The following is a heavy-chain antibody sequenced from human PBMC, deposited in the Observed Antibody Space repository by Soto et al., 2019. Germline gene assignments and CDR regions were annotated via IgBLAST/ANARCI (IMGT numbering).Heavy chain of an antibody. CDR3: TKDLSSSGWFEGFHS. D-gene: IGHD6-19*01. Sequence: EVQLLESGGDLVQPGWSLRLSCAASGFTFSSHAMNWVRQAPGKGLEWVSSISNTGVTTYYTGSVKGRFTISRDNSKNTLYLQMNSRRAEDTAVYYCTKDLSSSGWFEGFHSWGQGTQVIVSS. V-gene: IGHV3-23*01. J-gene: IGHJ4*02. CDR1: GFTFSSHA. CDR2: ISNTGVTT.